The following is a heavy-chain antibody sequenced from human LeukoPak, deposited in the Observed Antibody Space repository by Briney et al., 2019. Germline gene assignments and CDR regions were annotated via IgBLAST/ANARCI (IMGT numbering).Heavy chain of an antibody. Sequence: ASVKVSCKASGYTFTGYGIGWVRPAPGQGLEWMGWISAYNGNTNYARNLQGKVTMTTDTSTSTAYMDLGMRRSDATPVYSCRRGGYYYDSSGYSTFDYWGQGNVVTVSA. J-gene: IGHJ4*02. CDR2: ISAYNGNT. V-gene: IGHV1-18*01. CDR3: RRGGYYYDSSGYSTFDY. D-gene: IGHD3-22*01. CDR1: GYTFTGYG.